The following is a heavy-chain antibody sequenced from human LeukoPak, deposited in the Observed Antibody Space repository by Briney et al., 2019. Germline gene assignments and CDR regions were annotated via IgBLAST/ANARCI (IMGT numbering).Heavy chain of an antibody. CDR3: ARGQSVVVTATYYYYYMDV. V-gene: IGHV1-69*05. CDR2: IIPIFGTA. D-gene: IGHD2-21*02. CDR1: GGTFSSYA. Sequence: VASVKVSCKASGGTFSSYAISWVRQAPGQGLEWMGGIIPIFGTANYAQKFQGRVTITTDESTSTAYMELSSLRSEDTAVYYCARGQSVVVTATYYYYYMDVWGKGTTATVSS. J-gene: IGHJ6*03.